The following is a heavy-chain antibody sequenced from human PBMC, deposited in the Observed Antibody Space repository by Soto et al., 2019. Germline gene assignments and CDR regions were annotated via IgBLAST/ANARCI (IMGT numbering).Heavy chain of an antibody. CDR1: GGTFSSYA. V-gene: IGHV1-69*13. CDR3: ARSRFSDCSGGSCYSGYYYGMDV. J-gene: IGHJ6*02. D-gene: IGHD2-15*01. CDR2: IIPIFGTA. Sequence: SVKVSCKASGGTFSSYAISWVRQAPGQGLEWMGGIIPIFGTANYAQKFQGRVTITADESTSTAYMELSSLRSEDTAVYYCARSRFSDCSGGSCYSGYYYGMDVWGQGTTVTVSS.